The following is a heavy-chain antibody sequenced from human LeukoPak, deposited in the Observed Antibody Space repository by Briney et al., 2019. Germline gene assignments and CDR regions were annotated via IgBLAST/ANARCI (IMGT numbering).Heavy chain of an antibody. CDR1: GGSISSGSYY. V-gene: IGHV4-61*02. J-gene: IGHJ5*02. D-gene: IGHD1-1*01. CDR3: ARELDRTFDP. CDR2: IYTSGST. Sequence: PSETLSLTCTVSGGSISSGSYYWSWIRQPAGKGLEWIGRIYTSGSTNYNPSLKSRVTISVDTSKNQSSLKLSSVTAADTAVYYCARELDRTFDPWGQGTLVTVSS.